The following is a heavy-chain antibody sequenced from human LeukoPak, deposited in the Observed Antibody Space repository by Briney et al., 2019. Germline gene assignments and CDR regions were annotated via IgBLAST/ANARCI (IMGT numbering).Heavy chain of an antibody. Sequence: PGGSLRLFCAESGFTFSSYDMHWVRQAPGKGLEWVALIWYDGSNKYYADSVKGRFTISRDNSRNTLYLQMNSLRAEDTAVYYCARDRSGTFDYWGQAPVVTVSS. CDR1: GFTFSSYD. J-gene: IGHJ4*02. V-gene: IGHV3-33*01. D-gene: IGHD6-25*01. CDR2: IWYDGSNK. CDR3: ARDRSGTFDY.